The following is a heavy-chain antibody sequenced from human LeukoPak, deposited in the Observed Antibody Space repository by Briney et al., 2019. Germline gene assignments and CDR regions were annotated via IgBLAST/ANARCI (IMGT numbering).Heavy chain of an antibody. CDR3: ARSGLSFFRFDY. V-gene: IGHV3-66*01. CDR2: IYSGGST. D-gene: IGHD3-16*02. Sequence: GGSLRLSCAASGFTVSSNYMSWVRQAPGKGLEWVSVIYSGGSTYYADSVKGRFTISRDNSKNTLYLQMNSLRAEDTAVYYCARSGLSFFRFDYWGQGTLVTVSS. CDR1: GFTVSSNY. J-gene: IGHJ4*02.